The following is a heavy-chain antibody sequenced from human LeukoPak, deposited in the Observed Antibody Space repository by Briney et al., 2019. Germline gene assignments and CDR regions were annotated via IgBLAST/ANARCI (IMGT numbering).Heavy chain of an antibody. V-gene: IGHV6-1*01. CDR1: GDSVSSNSAA. J-gene: IGHJ4*02. D-gene: IGHD3-10*01. CDR2: TYYRSKWYN. Sequence: SQTLSLTCAISGDSVSSNSAAWNWIRQSPSRGLEWLGRTYYRSKWYNDYALSVKGRITINPDTSKNQFSLKLSSVTAADTAVYYCARTLFVALMVRGVIIFDYWGQGTLVTVSS. CDR3: ARTLFVALMVRGVIIFDY.